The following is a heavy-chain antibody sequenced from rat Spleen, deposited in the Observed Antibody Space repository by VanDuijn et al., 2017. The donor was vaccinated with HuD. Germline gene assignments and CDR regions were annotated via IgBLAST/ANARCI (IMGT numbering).Heavy chain of an antibody. Sequence: EVQLVESGGGLVQPGRSLKLSCAASGFTFNNYWMTWIRQAPGKGLEWVAYISTGGGSTYYRDSVKGRFTISRDNAKNTQHLQMDSRRSEDTATYYCARHNGGYDYWGQGVMVTVSS. CDR1: GFTFNNYW. D-gene: IGHD1-11*01. CDR3: ARHNGGYDY. J-gene: IGHJ2*01. V-gene: IGHV5S13*01. CDR2: ISTGGGST.